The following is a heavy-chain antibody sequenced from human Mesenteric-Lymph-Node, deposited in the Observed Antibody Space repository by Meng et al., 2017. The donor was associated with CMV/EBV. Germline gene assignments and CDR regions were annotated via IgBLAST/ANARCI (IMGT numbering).Heavy chain of an antibody. D-gene: IGHD4-23*01. CDR3: ARHQRWLKSEGGFNY. CDR2: INHSGST. CDR1: GGPFSGHY. J-gene: IGHJ4*02. V-gene: IGHV4-34*01. Sequence: QWGACLLKLSATLARTCAVDGGPFSGHYWNWIRQPPGKWLEWIGEINHSGSTNYNPSLKSRVTISVDTSKNQFALKLSSVTAADTAVYYCARHQRWLKSEGGFNYWGQGTLVTVSS.